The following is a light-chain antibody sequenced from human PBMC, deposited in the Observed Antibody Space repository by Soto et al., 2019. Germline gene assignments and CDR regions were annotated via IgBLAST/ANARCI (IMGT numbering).Light chain of an antibody. V-gene: IGKV1-5*03. CDR3: HQYNSYSVPS. Sequence: DVQMTQSPSTLSASVGDRVTITCRASQNIDNWLAWYQQKPRKAPKLLIYKASSLESGVPSRFSGSGSGTEFTLTISSLEPDDFATYHFHQYNSYSVPSFGQGTKVEIK. CDR2: KAS. CDR1: QNIDNW. J-gene: IGKJ1*01.